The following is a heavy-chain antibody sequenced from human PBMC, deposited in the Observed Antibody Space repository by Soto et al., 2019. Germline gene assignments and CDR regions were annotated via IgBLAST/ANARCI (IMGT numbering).Heavy chain of an antibody. CDR2: IFYSGTA. D-gene: IGHD2-21*01. J-gene: IGHJ3*01. Sequence: QVQLQEAGPGLVKPSQTLSLTCIVSGGSISSGNHFWSWIRQPPGKGLEWIGYIFYSGTAFYNSYRKNRDSISVDTSRNHFSLNLSSVTSSDTAMYYCAGEVSTRVRHGANDGFDVWGQGTMVKVSS. CDR3: AGEVSTRVRHGANDGFDV. CDR1: GGSISSGNHF. V-gene: IGHV4-30-4*01.